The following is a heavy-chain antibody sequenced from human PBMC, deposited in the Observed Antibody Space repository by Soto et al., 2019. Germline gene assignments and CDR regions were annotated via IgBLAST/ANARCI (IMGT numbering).Heavy chain of an antibody. D-gene: IGHD5-12*01. V-gene: IGHV1-69*13. CDR1: GDTFTSYG. CDR3: ARDEGDGYQIA. J-gene: IGHJ4*02. CDR2: IIPIFGTA. Sequence: SVKVSCKASGDTFTSYGISWVRQAPGQGLEWMGGIIPIFGTANYAQKFQGRVTITADESTSTAYMELSSLRSEDTAVYYCARDEGDGYQIAWGQGTLVTVSS.